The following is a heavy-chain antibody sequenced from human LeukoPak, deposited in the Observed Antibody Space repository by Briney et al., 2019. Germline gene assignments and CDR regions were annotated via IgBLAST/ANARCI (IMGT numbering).Heavy chain of an antibody. CDR2: ISGRRDST. Sequence: ETLSLTCTVSGGSISSYYWSWVRQAPGKGLEWVSTISGRRDSTSYADSVKGRFTISRDNSKNTLYLQMNSLRAEDTAVYYCAKDPNFYYCMDVWGKGTTVTISS. CDR3: AKDPNFYYCMDV. J-gene: IGHJ6*03. CDR1: GGSISSYY. V-gene: IGHV3-23*01.